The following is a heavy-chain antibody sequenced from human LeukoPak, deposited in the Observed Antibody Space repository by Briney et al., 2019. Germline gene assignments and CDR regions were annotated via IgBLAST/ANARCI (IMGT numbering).Heavy chain of an antibody. CDR3: ARHVRYDILTALIDY. J-gene: IGHJ4*02. CDR2: IYYSGST. Sequence: PSETLSPTCTVSGGSISSSSYYWGWIRQPPGKGLEWIGSIYYSGSTYYNPSLKSRVTISVDTSKNQFSLKLSSVTAADTAVYYCARHVRYDILTALIDYWGQGTLVTVSS. V-gene: IGHV4-39*01. D-gene: IGHD3-9*01. CDR1: GGSISSSSYY.